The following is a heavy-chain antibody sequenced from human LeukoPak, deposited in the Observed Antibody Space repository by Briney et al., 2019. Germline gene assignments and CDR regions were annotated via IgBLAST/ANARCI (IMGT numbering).Heavy chain of an antibody. CDR3: AKVTYSGSYYGAFDY. V-gene: IGHV3-48*01. Sequence: GGSLRLSCAASGFTFSRDSMNWVRQAPGKGLEWVSYINGGGSPIFYADSVRGRFTISRDNAKNSLHLQMNSLRAEDMALYYCAKVTYSGSYYGAFDYWGQGTLVTVSS. J-gene: IGHJ4*02. D-gene: IGHD1-26*01. CDR2: INGGGSPI. CDR1: GFTFSRDS.